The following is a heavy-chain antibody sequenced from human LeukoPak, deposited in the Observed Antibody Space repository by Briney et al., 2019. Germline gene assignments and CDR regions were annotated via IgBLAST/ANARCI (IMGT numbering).Heavy chain of an antibody. V-gene: IGHV4-34*01. Sequence: XWXWXRQPPGKGLEWIGEINHSGSTNYNPSLKSRVTISVDTSKNQFSLKLSSVTAADTAVYYCARIVGMTDYWGQGTLVTVSS. CDR3: ARIVGMTDY. CDR1: X. CDR2: INHSGST. J-gene: IGHJ4*02. D-gene: IGHD7-27*01.